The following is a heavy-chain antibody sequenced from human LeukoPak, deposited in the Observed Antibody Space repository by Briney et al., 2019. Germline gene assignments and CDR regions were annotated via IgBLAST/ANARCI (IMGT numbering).Heavy chain of an antibody. J-gene: IGHJ4*02. CDR3: GRHKVGEGTWIQLWLRSWDFDY. CDR2: IYYSGST. Sequence: SETLSLTCTVSGGSISSYYWSWIRQPPGKGLEWIGYIYYSGSTNYNPSLKSRVTISVDTSKNQFSLKLSSVTAADTAVYYCGRHKVGEGTWIQLWLRSWDFDYWGQGTLVTVSS. V-gene: IGHV4-59*01. D-gene: IGHD5-18*01. CDR1: GGSISSYY.